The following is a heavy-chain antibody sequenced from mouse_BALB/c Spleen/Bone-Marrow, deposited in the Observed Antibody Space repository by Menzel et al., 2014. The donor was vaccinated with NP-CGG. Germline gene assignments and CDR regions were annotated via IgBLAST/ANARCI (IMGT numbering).Heavy chain of an antibody. CDR1: GYTFTSYT. J-gene: IGHJ4*01. V-gene: IGHV1-4*01. CDR3: AYSNYGYAMDY. CDR2: INPSSGYT. Sequence: QVQLQQSGAELARPGASVKMSCKASGYTFTSYTMHWVKQRPGQGLEWIGYINPSSGYTNYNQKFKDKATLTADKSSSTAYMQLSSLTSEDSAVYYCAYSNYGYAMDYWGQGTSVTVSS. D-gene: IGHD2-5*01.